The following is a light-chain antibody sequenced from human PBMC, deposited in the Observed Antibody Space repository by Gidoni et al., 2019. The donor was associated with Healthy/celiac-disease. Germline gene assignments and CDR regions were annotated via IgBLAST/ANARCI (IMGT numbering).Light chain of an antibody. V-gene: IGKV3-20*01. CDR1: QSVSSSY. CDR3: QQYGRET. J-gene: IGKJ1*01. Sequence: EIVLTQSPGTLSLSPGERATLSCRASQSVSSSYLAWYQQKPGQAPRLLIYGASSRATGVPDRFSGSGSGTDFTLTISRLEPEDFAVYYCQQYGRETFXQXTKVEIK. CDR2: GAS.